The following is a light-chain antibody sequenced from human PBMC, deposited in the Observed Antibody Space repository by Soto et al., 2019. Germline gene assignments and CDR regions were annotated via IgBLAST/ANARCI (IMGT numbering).Light chain of an antibody. Sequence: QSALTQPASVSGSPGQSITISCTGTSSDVGAYNYVSWYQQHPGKAPKLIIHDVSNRPSGVSNRFSGSKSGNTASLTISGLQAEDEADYYCSSCTTSSTLYGFGTGTKVTVL. J-gene: IGLJ1*01. CDR2: DVS. V-gene: IGLV2-14*01. CDR1: SSDVGAYNY. CDR3: SSCTTSSTLYG.